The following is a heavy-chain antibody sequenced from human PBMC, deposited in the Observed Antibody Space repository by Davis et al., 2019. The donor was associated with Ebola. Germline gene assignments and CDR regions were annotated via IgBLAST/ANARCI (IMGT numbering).Heavy chain of an antibody. V-gene: IGHV3-30*02. CDR2: VRSHGSDD. CDR3: ARDLDYSIAVAGFFDY. Sequence: GGSLRLFCAASGFTFNIFDMHWVRQAPGRGLEWVAFVRSHGSDDHYADSVKGRFTISRDNSKNTLYLQMNSLRAEDTAVYYCARDLDYSIAVAGFFDYWGQGTLVTVSS. CDR1: GFTFNIFD. J-gene: IGHJ4*02. D-gene: IGHD6-19*01.